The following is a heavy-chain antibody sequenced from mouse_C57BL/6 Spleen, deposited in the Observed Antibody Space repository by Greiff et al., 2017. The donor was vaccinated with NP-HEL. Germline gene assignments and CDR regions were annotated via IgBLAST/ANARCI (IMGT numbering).Heavy chain of an antibody. V-gene: IGHV1-53*01. CDR2: INPSNGGT. CDR1: GYTFTSYW. Sequence: VQLQQSGTELVKPGASVKLSCKASGYTFTSYWMHWVKQRPGQGLEWIGNINPSNGGTNYNEKFKSKATLTVDKSSSTAYMQLSSLTSEDSAVYDCARAMSRGTYAMDYWGQGTSVTVSS. D-gene: IGHD2-14*01. CDR3: ARAMSRGTYAMDY. J-gene: IGHJ4*01.